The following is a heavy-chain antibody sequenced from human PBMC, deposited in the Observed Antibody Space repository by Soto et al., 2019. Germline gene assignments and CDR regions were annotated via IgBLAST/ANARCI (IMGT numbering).Heavy chain of an antibody. J-gene: IGHJ3*02. CDR2: TTNNSNYI. CDR3: ATEPPGAGAFDI. Sequence: LRLSCAGSGFNFSSYTLNWVRQTPGKGLEWVASTTNNSNYIYYAASVEGRFTISRDNAKNSLYLHMHSLRAEDTAVYYCATEPPGAGAFDIWGQGTLVTVSS. V-gene: IGHV3-21*06. CDR1: GFNFSSYT. D-gene: IGHD3-10*01.